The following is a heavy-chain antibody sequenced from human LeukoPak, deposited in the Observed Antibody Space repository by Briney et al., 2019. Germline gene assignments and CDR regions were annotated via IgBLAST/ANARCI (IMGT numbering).Heavy chain of an antibody. CDR1: GFTFDDYA. D-gene: IGHD1-26*01. Sequence: PGRSLRLSCAASGFTFDDYAMHWVRQAPGKGLEWVSGISWNSGSIGYADSVKGRFTISRDNAKNSLYLQMNSLRDEDTALYYCAKDIRSYTTEGFDYWGQGTLVTVSS. V-gene: IGHV3-9*01. CDR2: ISWNSGSI. CDR3: AKDIRSYTTEGFDY. J-gene: IGHJ4*02.